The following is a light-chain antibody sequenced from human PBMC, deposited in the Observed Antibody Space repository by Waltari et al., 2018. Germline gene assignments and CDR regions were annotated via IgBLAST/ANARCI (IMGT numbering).Light chain of an antibody. CDR3: AAWHDSLNDYV. CDR1: SSNSGSNS. Sequence: QSVLTQPPSASGTPGQRVTISCSGSSSNSGSNSVNWYQHLPGTAPKLLIYDNNQRPSGVPDRVSGSKSGTSASLAISGLRSEDEADYYCAAWHDSLNDYVFGTGTRLIVL. CDR2: DNN. J-gene: IGLJ1*01. V-gene: IGLV1-44*01.